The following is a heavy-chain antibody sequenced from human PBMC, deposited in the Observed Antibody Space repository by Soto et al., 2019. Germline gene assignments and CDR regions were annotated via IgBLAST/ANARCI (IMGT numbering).Heavy chain of an antibody. D-gene: IGHD3-3*01. Sequence: PGGSLRLSCAASGFTFSSYWMSWVRQAPGKGLEWVAKIKHDESEIYYGDSVKGRFTISRDNAKNSLYLQMNSLRVEDTAVYYFAAVITIWALDIWGQGTMVTVSS. V-gene: IGHV3-7*01. CDR1: GFTFSSYW. CDR2: IKHDESEI. J-gene: IGHJ3*02. CDR3: AAVITIWALDI.